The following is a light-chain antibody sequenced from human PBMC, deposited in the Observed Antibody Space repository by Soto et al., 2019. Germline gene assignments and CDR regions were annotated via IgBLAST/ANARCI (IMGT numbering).Light chain of an antibody. CDR1: QSVLMY. V-gene: IGKV3-11*01. J-gene: IGKJ1*01. CDR3: QQYGDSLTWP. CDR2: DAS. Sequence: EIVLTQSPATLSLSPVEIATLSCMSSQSVLMYLACYRQRPGQPPRLLIYDASNRAAGIPARFSGSGFGTDFTLTISRLEPEDFAVYYCQQYGDSLTWPFGQGTKVDI.